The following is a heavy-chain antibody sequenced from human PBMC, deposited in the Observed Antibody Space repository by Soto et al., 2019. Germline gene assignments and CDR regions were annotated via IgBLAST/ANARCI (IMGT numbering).Heavy chain of an antibody. J-gene: IGHJ5*02. D-gene: IGHD4-17*01. CDR3: ARSPAYGDYANLDT. Sequence: TSETLSLTCIVSGGSISSSSYYWGWIRQPPGKGLEWIGSIYYSGSTYYNPSLKSRVTISVDTSKNQFSLKLNLTSVTAADTAVYYCARSPAYGDYANLDTWGQGTLVTVSS. V-gene: IGHV4-39*07. CDR2: IYYSGST. CDR1: GGSISSSSYY.